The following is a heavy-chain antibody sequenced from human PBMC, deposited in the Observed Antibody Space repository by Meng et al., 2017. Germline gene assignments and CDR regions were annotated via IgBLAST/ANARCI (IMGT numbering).Heavy chain of an antibody. CDR1: GYTFTGYY. Sequence: HVQRVQSGAEVKKPEASVKVSCNASGYTFTGYYMHWVRQAPGQGLEWMGRINPNSGGTNYAQKFQGRVTMTRDTSISTAYMELSRLRSDDTAVYYCARDDYGDYFDYWGQGTLVTVSS. CDR2: INPNSGGT. V-gene: IGHV1-2*06. J-gene: IGHJ4*02. D-gene: IGHD4-17*01. CDR3: ARDDYGDYFDY.